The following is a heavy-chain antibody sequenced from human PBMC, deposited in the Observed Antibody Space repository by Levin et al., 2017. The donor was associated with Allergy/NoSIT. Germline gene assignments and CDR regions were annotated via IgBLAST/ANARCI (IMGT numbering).Heavy chain of an antibody. CDR3: ARAWGRGDHFDH. D-gene: IGHD2-21*02. V-gene: IGHV4-34*01. CDR1: GGSLSDYF. CDR2: IKYDGFT. Sequence: SETLSLTCAVYGGSLSDYFWIWIRQSPVKGLEWIGEIKYDGFTNYNPSLGSRVAISLDMSKNQFALKLSSVNAADTAVYYCARAWGRGDHFDHWGRGSPVTVSS. J-gene: IGHJ4*02.